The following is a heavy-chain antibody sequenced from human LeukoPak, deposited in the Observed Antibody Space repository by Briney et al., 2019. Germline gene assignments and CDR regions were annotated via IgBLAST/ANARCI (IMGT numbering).Heavy chain of an antibody. CDR1: GXTFSSYN. Sequence: PGGSLRLSCAASGXTFSSYNVNWVRQAPGKGLEWVSSISRSSDYIYYADSVKGRFTISRDNAKNSLYLQMNSLRAEDTAVYYCAREELSYWGQGTLVTVSS. J-gene: IGHJ4*02. CDR2: ISRSSDYI. D-gene: IGHD1-26*01. CDR3: AREELSY. V-gene: IGHV3-21*01.